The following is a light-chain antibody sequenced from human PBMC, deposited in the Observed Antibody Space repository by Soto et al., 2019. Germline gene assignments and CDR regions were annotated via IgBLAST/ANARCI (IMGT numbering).Light chain of an antibody. CDR2: DAS. CDR1: QSVSSY. J-gene: IGKJ1*01. V-gene: IGKV3-11*01. CDR3: QQRSNWPRT. Sequence: EIVLTQSPATLSLSPGERATLSCRASQSVSSYLAWYQQKPCQAPRLLVYDASNRATGIPARFSGSGSGTDFTLTISSLEPEDFAVYYYQQRSNWPRTFGQGTKVEIK.